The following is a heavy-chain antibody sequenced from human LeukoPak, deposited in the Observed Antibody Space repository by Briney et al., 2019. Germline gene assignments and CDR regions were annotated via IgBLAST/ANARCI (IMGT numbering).Heavy chain of an antibody. J-gene: IGHJ4*02. Sequence: SQTLSLTCTVSGGSIISGSYYWSWIRQPAGKGLEWIGRIYTSGSTNYNPSLKSRVTISVDTSKNQFSLKLSSVTAADTAVYYCAREAVGWDYFDYWGQGTLVTVSS. CDR1: GGSIISGSYY. V-gene: IGHV4-61*02. CDR3: AREAVGWDYFDY. CDR2: IYTSGST. D-gene: IGHD2-15*01.